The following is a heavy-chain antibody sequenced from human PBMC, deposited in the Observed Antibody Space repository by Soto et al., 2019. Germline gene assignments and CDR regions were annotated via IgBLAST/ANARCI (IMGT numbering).Heavy chain of an antibody. Sequence: QVQLVQSGAEVKKPGASVKVSCKASGYTFTGYYMHWVRQAPGQGLEWMGWINPNSGGTNYAQKFQGRVTMTRDTSISTAYMELSRLRSDDTAVYYCARDGGGSYSLFSDGMDVWGQGTTVTVSS. J-gene: IGHJ6*02. CDR1: GYTFTGYY. CDR3: ARDGGGSYSLFSDGMDV. CDR2: INPNSGGT. V-gene: IGHV1-2*02. D-gene: IGHD1-26*01.